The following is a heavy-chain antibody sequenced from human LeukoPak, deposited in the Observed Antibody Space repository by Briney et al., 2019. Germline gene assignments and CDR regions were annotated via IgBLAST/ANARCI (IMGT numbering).Heavy chain of an antibody. J-gene: IGHJ3*02. Sequence: GGSLRLSWAASEFTFSKFPMGWVRQAPGRGLEWVSAISASGDVTFHADSVRGRFTISRDNSKSTLFLQMNDLRVEDTAKFYCAKSLFTSATGTGPAFHTWGQGTMVSVSS. V-gene: IGHV3-23*01. CDR3: AKSLFTSATGTGPAFHT. CDR1: EFTFSKFP. CDR2: ISASGDVT. D-gene: IGHD1-1*01.